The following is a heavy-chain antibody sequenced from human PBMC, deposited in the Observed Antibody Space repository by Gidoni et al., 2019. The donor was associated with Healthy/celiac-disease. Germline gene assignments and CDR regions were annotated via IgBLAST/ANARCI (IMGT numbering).Heavy chain of an antibody. J-gene: IGHJ3*02. CDR1: GYTFTSYY. CDR3: ARPEYYYDSSGYSRHDAFDI. V-gene: IGHV1-46*03. D-gene: IGHD3-22*01. CDR2: INPSGGST. Sequence: QVQLVQSGAEVKKPGASVKVSCKASGYTFTSYYMHWVRQAPGQGLEWMGIINPSGGSTSYAQKFQGRVTMTRDTSTSTVYMELSSLRSEDTAVYYCARPEYYYDSSGYSRHDAFDIWGQGTMVTVSS.